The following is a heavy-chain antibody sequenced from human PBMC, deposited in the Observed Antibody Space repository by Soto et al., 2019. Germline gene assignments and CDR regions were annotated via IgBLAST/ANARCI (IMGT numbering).Heavy chain of an antibody. CDR1: GGSISDYY. CDR3: ARISSIHRPRPLLDD. V-gene: IGHV4-59*01. J-gene: IGHJ4*02. CDR2: IYYTGRT. Sequence: SETLSLTCTVSGGSISDYYWSWIRQPPRKGLEWIAYIYYTGRTFYNPSLKGRVTISVDTSKNQFSLKLSSVTAADTAVYYCARISSIHRPRPLLDDWGPATLV. D-gene: IGHD3-10*01.